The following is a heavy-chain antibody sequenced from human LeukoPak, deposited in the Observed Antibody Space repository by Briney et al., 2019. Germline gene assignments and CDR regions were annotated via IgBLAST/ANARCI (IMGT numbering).Heavy chain of an antibody. D-gene: IGHD6-13*01. CDR3: AKEEISTAGPFDF. J-gene: IGHJ4*02. CDR2: IMFDGGNR. V-gene: IGHV3-30*02. CDR1: GFNFNNYG. Sequence: GGSLRLSCAASGFNFNNYGMHWVRQAPGKGLEWVGLIMFDGGNRFYTDSVKGRFTISRDNSKNTLFLHMNSLSVEDTAIYYCAKEEISTAGPFDFWGQGALVTVSS.